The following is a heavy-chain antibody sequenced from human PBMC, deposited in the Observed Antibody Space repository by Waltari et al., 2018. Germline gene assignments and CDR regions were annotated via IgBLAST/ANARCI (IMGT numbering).Heavy chain of an antibody. CDR1: GYTFTSFP. J-gene: IGHJ3*02. V-gene: IGHV1-3*03. D-gene: IGHD6-19*01. Sequence: QVQLVQSGAEVKKPGASVKVSCKASGYTFTSFPMHWVRQAPGQRLEWMGWINPANVDTKYSKDFQGRVTIVRDTSASTSYMELNSLRSEDMAVYYCARGRVPEISSGWGNPFDIWGQGTMVTVSS. CDR2: INPANVDT. CDR3: ARGRVPEISSGWGNPFDI.